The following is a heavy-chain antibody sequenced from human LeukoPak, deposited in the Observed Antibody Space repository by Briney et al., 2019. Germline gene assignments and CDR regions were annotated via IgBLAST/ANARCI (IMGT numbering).Heavy chain of an antibody. D-gene: IGHD3-9*01. V-gene: IGHV1-2*02. J-gene: IGHJ4*02. CDR2: INPNSGGT. CDR1: GYTLTGYY. Sequence: ASVKVSCKASGYTLTGYYVHWVRQAPGQGLEWMGWINPNSGGTNYAQKFRGRVTMTRDTSISTAYMELSRLRSDDTAVYYCARVAVRYFDWLYFDYWGQGTLVTVSS. CDR3: ARVAVRYFDWLYFDY.